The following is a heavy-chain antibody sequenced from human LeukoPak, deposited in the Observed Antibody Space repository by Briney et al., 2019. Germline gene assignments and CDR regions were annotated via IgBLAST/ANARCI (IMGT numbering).Heavy chain of an antibody. Sequence: ASVKVSCKASGYTFTSYYMHWVRQAPGQGLEWMGIINPSGGSTSYAQKFQGRVTMTRDTSTSTVYMELSSLRSEDTAVYYCARELTRLIAVAGRGFDYWGQGTLVTVSS. CDR1: GYTFTSYY. D-gene: IGHD6-19*01. CDR3: ARELTRLIAVAGRGFDY. J-gene: IGHJ4*02. V-gene: IGHV1-46*01. CDR2: INPSGGST.